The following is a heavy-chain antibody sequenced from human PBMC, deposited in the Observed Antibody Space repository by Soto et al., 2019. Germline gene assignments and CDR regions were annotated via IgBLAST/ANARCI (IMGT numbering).Heavy chain of an antibody. CDR2: ISYDGANK. CDR1: GFTFSSYS. V-gene: IGHV3-30-3*01. CDR3: AREFGRYSSGWSPGY. J-gene: IGHJ4*02. Sequence: PGGSLRLSCAASGFTFSSYSMYWVRQAPGKGLEWVAVISYDGANKYYADSVKGRFTISRDNSNNTLYLQMNSLRAEDTAVYYCAREFGRYSSGWSPGYWGQGNLVTVSS. D-gene: IGHD6-19*01.